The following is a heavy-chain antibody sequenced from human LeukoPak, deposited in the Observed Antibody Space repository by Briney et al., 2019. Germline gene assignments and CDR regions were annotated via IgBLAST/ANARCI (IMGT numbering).Heavy chain of an antibody. CDR2: IYTSGST. V-gene: IGHV4-4*07. Sequence: ASETLSLTCTVSGGSISSYYWSWIRQPAGKGLEWIGRIYTSGSTNYNPSLKRRVTMSVDTSKNQFSLKLSSVTAADTAVYYCARVGRTGSGSYYSYFDYWGQGTLVTVSS. CDR1: GGSISSYY. CDR3: ARVGRTGSGSYYSYFDY. D-gene: IGHD3-10*01. J-gene: IGHJ4*02.